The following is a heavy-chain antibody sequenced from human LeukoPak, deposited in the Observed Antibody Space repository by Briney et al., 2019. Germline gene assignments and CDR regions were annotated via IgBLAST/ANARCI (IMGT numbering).Heavy chain of an antibody. CDR1: GYTFTGYY. CDR3: AAYGSGSPPYHFDY. D-gene: IGHD3-10*01. J-gene: IGHJ4*02. CDR2: INPNSGGT. Sequence: ASVKVSCKASGYTFTGYYMHWVRQAPGQGLEWMGWINPNSGGTNYAQKFQGRVSMTRDTSISTAYMELSRLRSDDTAVYYCAAYGSGSPPYHFDYWGQGTLVTVSS. V-gene: IGHV1-2*02.